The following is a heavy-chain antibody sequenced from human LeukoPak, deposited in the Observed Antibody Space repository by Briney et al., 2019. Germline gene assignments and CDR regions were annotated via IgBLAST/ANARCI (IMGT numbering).Heavy chain of an antibody. J-gene: IGHJ6*03. D-gene: IGHD2-2*02. Sequence: SETLSLTYTVSGGSISSYYWSWIRQPAGKGLEWIGRIYTSGSTNYNPSLKSRVTMSVDTSKNQFSLKLSSVTAADTAVYYCARHSPYCSSTSCYRPYYYMDVWGKGATVTVSS. V-gene: IGHV4-4*07. CDR1: GGSISSYY. CDR3: ARHSPYCSSTSCYRPYYYMDV. CDR2: IYTSGST.